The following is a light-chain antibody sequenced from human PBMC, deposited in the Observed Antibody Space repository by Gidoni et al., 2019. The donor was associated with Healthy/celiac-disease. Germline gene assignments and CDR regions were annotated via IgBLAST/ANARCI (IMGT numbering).Light chain of an antibody. CDR2: AAS. CDR1: QGIRND. J-gene: IGKJ2*01. Sequence: AIQMTPSPSSLSASVGDRVTITCRASQGIRNDLGWYQQKPGKAPKLLIYAASSLQSGVPSRFRGSGSGTDFTLTISSLQPEDFATYYCLQDYNYPYTFGQGTKLEIK. CDR3: LQDYNYPYT. V-gene: IGKV1-6*01.